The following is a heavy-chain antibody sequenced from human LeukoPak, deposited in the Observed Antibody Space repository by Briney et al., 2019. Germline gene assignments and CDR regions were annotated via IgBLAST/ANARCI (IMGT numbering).Heavy chain of an antibody. Sequence: PGGSVRLSCVGSGISLSNYGMSWVRQAPGTGLEWVSYISESGGSTTYAVSVKGRFTISRDTSLNTLYLQMNNLRAEDTAVYFYAKRGVVIRGILVIGYHQEAYHYDFWGQGLLVPVS. V-gene: IGHV3-23*01. D-gene: IGHD3-10*01. CDR2: ISESGGST. J-gene: IGHJ4*02. CDR3: AKRGVVIRGILVIGYHQEAYHYDF. CDR1: GISLSNYG.